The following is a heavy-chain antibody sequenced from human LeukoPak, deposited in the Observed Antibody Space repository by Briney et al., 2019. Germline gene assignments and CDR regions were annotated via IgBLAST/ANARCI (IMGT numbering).Heavy chain of an antibody. CDR2: VNPNSGGT. V-gene: IGHV1-2*02. CDR1: GYTFTGYY. D-gene: IGHD5-24*01. J-gene: IGHJ6*02. Sequence: ASVKVSCKASGYTFTGYYMHWVRQAPGQGLEWMGWVNPNSGGTNYAQKFQGRVIMTRDTSISTAYMELSRLRSDDTAVYYCASSLDGYKTYYYYYGMDVWGQGTTVTVSS. CDR3: ASSLDGYKTYYYYYGMDV.